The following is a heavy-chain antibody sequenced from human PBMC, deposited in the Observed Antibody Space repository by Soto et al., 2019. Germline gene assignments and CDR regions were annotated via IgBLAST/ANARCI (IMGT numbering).Heavy chain of an antibody. CDR3: ATDLIYWYNSGRTFDS. CDR1: GFTFSSFA. D-gene: IGHD6-19*01. V-gene: IGHV3-23*01. CDR2: IGSRGDST. Sequence: EVQLLESGGGLVQPGGSLRLSCAASGFTFSSFAMSWVRQAPGKGLEWVSAIGSRGDSTYYADSVKGRFIISRDNSKNTLYLQMKSLRSEDTAVYYCATDLIYWYNSGRTFDSWGQGTLVTVSS. J-gene: IGHJ4*02.